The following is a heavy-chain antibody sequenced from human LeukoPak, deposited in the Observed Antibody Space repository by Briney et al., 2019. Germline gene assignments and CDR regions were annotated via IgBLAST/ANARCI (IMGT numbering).Heavy chain of an antibody. CDR3: ARGVDYNFYFDY. D-gene: IGHD3-10*01. V-gene: IGHV3-23*01. CDR2: ISGSGGST. CDR1: GFTFSSYA. J-gene: IGHJ4*02. Sequence: GGSLRLSCAASGFTFSSYAMSWVRQAPGKGLEWVSAISGSGGSTYYADSVKGRFTISRDNSKNTLYLQMNSLRAEDTAVYYCARGVDYNFYFDYWGQGSLVTVSS.